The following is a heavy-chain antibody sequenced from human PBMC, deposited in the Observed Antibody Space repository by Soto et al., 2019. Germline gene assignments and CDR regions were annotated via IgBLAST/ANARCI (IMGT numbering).Heavy chain of an antibody. Sequence: QITLKESGPTLVKPTQTLTLTCTFSGFSLSTSGVGVGWIRQPPGKALEWLALIYWDDDKRYSPSLKSRLTITKDTSKNQVVLTMTNMDPVDTATYYCAHRRYDSSGYYSLFDYWGQGTLVTVSS. J-gene: IGHJ4*02. D-gene: IGHD3-22*01. V-gene: IGHV2-5*02. CDR1: GFSLSTSGVG. CDR3: AHRRYDSSGYYSLFDY. CDR2: IYWDDDK.